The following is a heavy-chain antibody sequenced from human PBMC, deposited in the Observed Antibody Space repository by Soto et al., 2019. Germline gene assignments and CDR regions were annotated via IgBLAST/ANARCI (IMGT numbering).Heavy chain of an antibody. J-gene: IGHJ4*02. CDR1: GGSFSGYY. CDR3: ARHSTKLGTFDY. D-gene: IGHD3-16*01. CDR2: INHSGST. V-gene: IGHV4-34*01. Sequence: SETLSLTCAVYGGSFSGYYWSWIRQPPGKGLEWIGEINHSGSTNYNPSLKSRATISVDMSKNQFSLRLSSVTAADTALYYCARHSTKLGTFDYWSPGTLVTVSS.